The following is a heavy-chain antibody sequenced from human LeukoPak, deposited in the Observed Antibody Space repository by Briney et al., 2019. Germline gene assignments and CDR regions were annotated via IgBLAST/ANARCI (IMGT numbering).Heavy chain of an antibody. J-gene: IGHJ4*02. CDR1: GGSISSSSYY. Sequence: PSETLSLTCTVSGGSISSSSYYWGWIRQPPGKGLEWIGSIYYSGSTYYNPSLKSRVTISVDTSKNQFSLKLSSVTAADTAVYYCAGEGSGGYWGQGTLVTVSS. CDR2: IYYSGST. CDR3: AGEGSGGY. V-gene: IGHV4-39*07. D-gene: IGHD3-10*01.